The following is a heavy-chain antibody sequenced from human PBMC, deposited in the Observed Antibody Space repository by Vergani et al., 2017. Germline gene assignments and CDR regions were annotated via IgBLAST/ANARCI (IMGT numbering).Heavy chain of an antibody. CDR2: ISYDGSNK. Sequence: QVQLVESGGGVVQPGRSLRLSCAASGFTFSSYAMHWVRQAPGKGLEWVAVISYDGSNKYYADSVKGRFTISRDNSKNTLYLQMNSLRAEDTAVYYCAKDRYFDGGGGFDPWGQGTLVTVSS. CDR1: GFTFSSYA. D-gene: IGHD3-9*01. J-gene: IGHJ5*02. V-gene: IGHV3-30*07. CDR3: AKDRYFDGGGGFDP.